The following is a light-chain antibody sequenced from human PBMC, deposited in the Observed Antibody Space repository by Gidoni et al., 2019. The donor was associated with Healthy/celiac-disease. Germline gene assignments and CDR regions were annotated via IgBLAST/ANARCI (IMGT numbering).Light chain of an antibody. CDR3: QQSYSTLRT. CDR2: AAS. CDR1: QSISSY. V-gene: IGKV1-39*01. Sequence: DIKMTQSPSSLSASVGDRVTITCRASQSISSYLNWYQQKPGKATKLLIYAASSLQSGVPSRFSGSGSGTDFTLTISSLQPEDFATYYCQQSYSTLRTFGQGTKVEIK. J-gene: IGKJ1*01.